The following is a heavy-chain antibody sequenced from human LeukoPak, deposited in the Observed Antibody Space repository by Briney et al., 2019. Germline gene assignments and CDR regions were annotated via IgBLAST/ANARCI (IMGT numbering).Heavy chain of an antibody. D-gene: IGHD2/OR15-2a*01. CDR2: IKQDGSEK. Sequence: GGSLRLSCAASGLTFSSNWISWVRQAPGKGLEWVANIKQDGSEKYYVDSVKGRFTISRDNSKNSLYLQLNSLRAEDTAVYYCASSSREYWGQGTLAIVSS. J-gene: IGHJ4*02. CDR3: ASSSREY. V-gene: IGHV3-7*01. CDR1: GLTFSSNW.